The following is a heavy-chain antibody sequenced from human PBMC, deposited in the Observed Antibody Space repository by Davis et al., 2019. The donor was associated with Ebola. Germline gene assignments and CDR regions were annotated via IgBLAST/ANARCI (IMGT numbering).Heavy chain of an antibody. CDR3: ATGLAGWQLGFQH. CDR1: GGTFLSWA. V-gene: IGHV1-69*10. J-gene: IGHJ1*01. D-gene: IGHD4-23*01. Sequence: SVKVSCKASGGTFLSWAVAWVRRAPGHGLEFMGGIIPILQRLSSAPKFQDRVTITADRSTGTVFLEVRNLRSDDTAIYYSATGLAGWQLGFQHWGQGTQVTVAS. CDR2: IIPILQRL.